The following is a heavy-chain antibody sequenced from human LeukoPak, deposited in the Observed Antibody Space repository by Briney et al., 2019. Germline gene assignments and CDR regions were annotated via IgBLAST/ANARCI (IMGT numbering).Heavy chain of an antibody. V-gene: IGHV4-59*12. J-gene: IGHJ3*02. CDR1: GGSISSYY. D-gene: IGHD3-22*01. Sequence: SETLSLTCTVSGGSISSYYWSWIRQPPGKGLEWIGYIYYSGSTNYNPSLKSRVTISVDTSKNQFSLKLSSVTAADTAVYYCASGYYDSSGYTDAFDIWGQGTMVTVSS. CDR2: IYYSGST. CDR3: ASGYYDSSGYTDAFDI.